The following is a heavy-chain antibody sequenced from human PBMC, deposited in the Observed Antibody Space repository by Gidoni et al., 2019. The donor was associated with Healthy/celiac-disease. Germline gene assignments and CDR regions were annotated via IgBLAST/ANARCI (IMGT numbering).Heavy chain of an antibody. V-gene: IGHV4-31*03. Sequence: QVQLQESGPGLVKPSQTLSLTCTFSGGSISSGGYYWSWIRQHPGKGLEWIGYIYYSGSTYYNPSLKSRVTISVDTSKNQFSLKLSSVTAADTAVYYCARDFDDLGHAYYYGMDVWGQGTTVTVSS. CDR2: IYYSGST. CDR1: GGSISSGGYY. J-gene: IGHJ6*02. CDR3: ARDFDDLGHAYYYGMDV. D-gene: IGHD3-9*01.